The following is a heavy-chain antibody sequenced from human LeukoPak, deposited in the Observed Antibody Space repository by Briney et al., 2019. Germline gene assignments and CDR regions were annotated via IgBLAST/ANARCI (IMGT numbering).Heavy chain of an antibody. V-gene: IGHV7-4-1*01. CDR3: ARVPFVVMGDTGNWFDP. CDR1: GYTFTNYA. J-gene: IGHJ5*02. D-gene: IGHD2-8*01. Sequence: ASVKVSCKASGYTFTNYAMNWVRQAPGQGLEWMGWINTNTGNPTYAQGFTGRFVFSLDASVSTAYLQIRRLKAEDAAVYYCARVPFVVMGDTGNWFDPWGQGTLVTVSS. CDR2: INTNTGNP.